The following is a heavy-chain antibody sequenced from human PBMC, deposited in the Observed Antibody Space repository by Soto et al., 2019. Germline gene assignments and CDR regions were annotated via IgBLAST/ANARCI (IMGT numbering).Heavy chain of an antibody. Sequence: SETLSLTCTVSGGSISSYYWSWIRQPPGKGLEWIGYIYYSGSTNYNPSLKSRVTISVDTSKNQFSLKLSSVIAADTAVYYCARGAMVRGVPDYHYYYMDVWGKGTTVTVSS. CDR3: ARGAMVRGVPDYHYYYMDV. J-gene: IGHJ6*03. CDR1: GGSISSYY. V-gene: IGHV4-59*01. CDR2: IYYSGST. D-gene: IGHD3-10*01.